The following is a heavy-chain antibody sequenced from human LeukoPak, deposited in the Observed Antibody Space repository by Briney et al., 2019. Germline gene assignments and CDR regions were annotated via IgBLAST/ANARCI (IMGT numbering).Heavy chain of an antibody. CDR3: VRGLA. CDR1: GFSFGSYG. J-gene: IGHJ5*02. Sequence: GGSLRLSCAASGFSFGSYGMSWVRQAPGKGLEWVAVIGDSGETTIYRDSVKGRLTISRDNSKNTLFLQMSGLRVEDTAAYYCVRGLAWGQGTLVAVSS. CDR2: IGDSGETT. V-gene: IGHV3-23*01.